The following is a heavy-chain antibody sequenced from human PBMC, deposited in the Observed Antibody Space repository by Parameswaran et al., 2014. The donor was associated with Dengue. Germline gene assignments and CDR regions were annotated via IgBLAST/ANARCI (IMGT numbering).Heavy chain of an antibody. D-gene: IGHD3-16*01. J-gene: IGHJ6*02. CDR1: GGSFSGYY. V-gene: IGHV4-34*01. CDR3: VIPYVGYYYGMDV. Sequence: ASETLSLTCAVYGGSFSGYYWSWIRQPPGKGLEWIGEINHSGSTNYNPSLKSRVTISVDTSKNQFSLKLSSVTAADTAVYYCVIPYVGYYYGMDVWGQGTTVTVSS. CDR2: INHSGST.